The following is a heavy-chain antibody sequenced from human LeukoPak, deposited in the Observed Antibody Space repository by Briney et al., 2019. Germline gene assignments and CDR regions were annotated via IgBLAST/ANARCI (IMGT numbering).Heavy chain of an antibody. CDR3: AKDKWSDSSSPDGFDI. J-gene: IGHJ3*02. D-gene: IGHD6-13*01. Sequence: PGWALTLVCAPTDLVSTSYGRHWLLPAPGKGLELVAVISCDGSNKYYTDSVKGRFTISRDNSKNTLYLQMNSLRAEDTAVYYCAKDKWSDSSSPDGFDIWGQGTMVTVSS. CDR1: DLVSTSYG. CDR2: ISCDGSNK. V-gene: IGHV3-30*18.